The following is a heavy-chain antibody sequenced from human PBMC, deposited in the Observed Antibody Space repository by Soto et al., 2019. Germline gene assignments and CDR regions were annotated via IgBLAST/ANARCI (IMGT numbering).Heavy chain of an antibody. CDR2: IKSKTDGGTT. D-gene: IGHD3-22*01. V-gene: IGHV3-15*07. CDR3: TTDSYSTIIIVRFAY. J-gene: IGHJ4*01. Sequence: PGGSLRLSCAASGFTCSNAWINWVRQAPGKGLEWVGRIKSKTDGGTTDYAEPVKGRFAISRDDSNNMVYLQMNSLKIEDTAVYYCTTDSYSTIIIVRFAYWGHGTLVTVSS. CDR1: GFTCSNAW.